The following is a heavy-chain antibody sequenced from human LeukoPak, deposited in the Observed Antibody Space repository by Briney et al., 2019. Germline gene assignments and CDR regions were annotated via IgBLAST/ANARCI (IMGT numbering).Heavy chain of an antibody. Sequence: GGSLRLSCAASGFTFGDYAMHWVRQPPGKGLEWLSLINWDGGTTYYADSVKGRFTISRDNSKNSLHLQMDSLRAEDTALYYCAKDVGGSYYDLLVNYRPNYMDVWGKGTTVTVSS. V-gene: IGHV3-43D*03. D-gene: IGHD3-9*01. J-gene: IGHJ6*03. CDR2: INWDGGTT. CDR3: AKDVGGSYYDLLVNYRPNYMDV. CDR1: GFTFGDYA.